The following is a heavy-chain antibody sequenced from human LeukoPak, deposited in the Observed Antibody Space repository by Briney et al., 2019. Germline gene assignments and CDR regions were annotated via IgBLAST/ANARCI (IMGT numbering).Heavy chain of an antibody. CDR3: ARDSHPYDFWSGYYTRTNWFDP. CDR2: VSYNGHT. Sequence: ASETLSLTCSVSGDSITGSNYHWAWIRQSPEGGLEWIGSVSYNGHTYYSPSLESRVTVFVDTSKNQFTLNVNSVTAADTAVYYCARDSHPYDFWSGYYTRTNWFDPWGQGTLVTVSS. J-gene: IGHJ5*02. CDR1: GDSITGSNYH. V-gene: IGHV4-39*06. D-gene: IGHD3-3*01.